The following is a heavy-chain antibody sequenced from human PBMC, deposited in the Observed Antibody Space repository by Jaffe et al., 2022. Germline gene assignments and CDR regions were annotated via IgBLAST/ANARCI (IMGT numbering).Heavy chain of an antibody. CDR1: GFTFSSSA. Sequence: EVQLLESGGGLVQPGGSVRLSCAASGFTFSSSAVSWVRQAPGKGLEWVSTVNDVGHATFYADSVKGRFTISRDNYKNTLYLQMDSLRVEDTALYFCAKDRWDCSGGNCYRVMFDYWGQGTLVTVSS. CDR2: VNDVGHAT. V-gene: IGHV3-23*01. D-gene: IGHD2-15*01. CDR3: AKDRWDCSGGNCYRVMFDY. J-gene: IGHJ4*02.